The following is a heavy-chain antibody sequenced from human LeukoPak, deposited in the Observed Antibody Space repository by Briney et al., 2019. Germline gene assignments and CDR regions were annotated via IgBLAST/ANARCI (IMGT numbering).Heavy chain of an antibody. CDR2: IKSKTDGGTT. J-gene: IGHJ4*02. D-gene: IGHD6-19*01. CDR1: GFTFSYYS. Sequence: PGGSLRLSCAASGFTFSYYSMNWVRQAPGKGLEWVGRIKSKTDGGTTDYAAPVKGRFTISRDDSKNTLYLQMNSLKTEDTAVYYCTTDHWLNYFDYWGQGTLVTVSS. V-gene: IGHV3-15*01. CDR3: TTDHWLNYFDY.